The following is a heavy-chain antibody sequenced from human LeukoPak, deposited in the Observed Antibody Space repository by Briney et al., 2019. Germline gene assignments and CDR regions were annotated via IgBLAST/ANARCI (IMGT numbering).Heavy chain of an antibody. CDR2: ISSNGGST. D-gene: IGHD3-10*01. CDR1: GFTFSSYA. V-gene: IGHV3-64*01. J-gene: IGHJ4*02. CDR3: ARFGFSHSNDY. Sequence: PGGSLRLSCAASGFTFSSYAMHWVRQAPGKGLEYVSAISSNGGSTYYANSVKGRFTIPRDNSKNTLYLQMGSLRAEDMAVYYCARFGFSHSNDYWGQGTLVTVSS.